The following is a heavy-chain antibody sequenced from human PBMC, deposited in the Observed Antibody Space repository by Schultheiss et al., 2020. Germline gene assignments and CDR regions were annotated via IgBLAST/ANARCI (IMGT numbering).Heavy chain of an antibody. D-gene: IGHD2-15*01. CDR1: GGSISSSTYC. V-gene: IGHV4-39*07. Sequence: SETLSLTCAVSGGSISSSTYCWGWIRQPPGKGLEWIGCSYYTGSSHYNSSLKSRATIAVDTPKNQFSLKLSSVTAADTAVYYCARSDCSGGSCYSANFDYWGQGTLVTVSS. J-gene: IGHJ4*02. CDR2: SYYTGSS. CDR3: ARSDCSGGSCYSANFDY.